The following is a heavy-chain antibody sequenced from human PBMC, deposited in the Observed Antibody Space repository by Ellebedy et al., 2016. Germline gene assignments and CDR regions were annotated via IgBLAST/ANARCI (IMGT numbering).Heavy chain of an antibody. D-gene: IGHD3-10*01. CDR3: ARGDYGSGSYWRDY. J-gene: IGHJ4*02. CDR1: GGSISSYY. Sequence: SETLSLTXTVSGGSISSYYWSWIRQPPGKGLEWIGYIFYSGSTNYNPSLKSRVTISVDTSKNQFSLKLSSVTAADTAVYYCARGDYGSGSYWRDYWGQGTLVTVSS. V-gene: IGHV4-59*12. CDR2: IFYSGST.